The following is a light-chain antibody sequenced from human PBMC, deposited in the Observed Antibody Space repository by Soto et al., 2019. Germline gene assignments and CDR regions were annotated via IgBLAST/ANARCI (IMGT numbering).Light chain of an antibody. J-gene: IGKJ4*01. CDR2: DTS. CDR1: QSVSRN. Sequence: EIVMTQSPPTLSVSPGERVTLSCRASQSVSRNLAWYQQKPGQAPRLLISDTSTRATGIPARFSGRGSGTEFTLTISSLQSEDFAVYYCLQYDNWPLTFGGGTKVEIK. V-gene: IGKV3-15*01. CDR3: LQYDNWPLT.